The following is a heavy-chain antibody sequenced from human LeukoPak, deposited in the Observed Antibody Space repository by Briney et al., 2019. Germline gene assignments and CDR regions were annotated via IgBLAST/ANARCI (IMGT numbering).Heavy chain of an antibody. CDR1: GFTFSTYH. Sequence: GGSLRLSCAASGFTFSTYHMDWVRQAPGKGLEWISYISSSSNTIFYTDSVKGRFTVSRDNAKNSLFLQMNSLRDEDSAVYFCGRDTSGAGPVTYGGRGTLSPVS. CDR3: GRDTSGAGPVTY. V-gene: IGHV3-48*02. CDR2: ISSSSNTI. J-gene: IGHJ4*02. D-gene: IGHD3-10*01.